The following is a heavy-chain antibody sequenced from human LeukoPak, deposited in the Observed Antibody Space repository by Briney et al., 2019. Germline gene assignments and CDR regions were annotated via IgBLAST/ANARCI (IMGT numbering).Heavy chain of an antibody. V-gene: IGHV3-21*01. CDR3: ARGADGVSSNSRGWFDP. CDR1: GFTFDDYT. Sequence: GGSLRLSCAASGFTFDDYTMHWVRQAPGKGLEWVSSISTSSSYIYYADSVRGRFTISRDNAKKSLYLQMNSLRAEDTAVYSCARGADGVSSNSRGWFDPWGQGTLVTVSS. D-gene: IGHD2-15*01. J-gene: IGHJ5*02. CDR2: ISTSSSYI.